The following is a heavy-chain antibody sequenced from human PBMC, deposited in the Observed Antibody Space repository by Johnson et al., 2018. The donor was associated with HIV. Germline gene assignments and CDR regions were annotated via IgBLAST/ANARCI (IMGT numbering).Heavy chain of an antibody. CDR2: IRYDGSNK. CDR1: GFTFSSYG. V-gene: IGHV3-30*02. CDR3: ARACRDGYTCDVFDI. Sequence: QVQLVESGGGVVQPGGSLRLSCAASGFTFSSYGMHWVRQAPGKGLEWVAFIRYDGSNKYYADSVKGRFSISRDNSKNTLYLQMNSLRAEDTAVYYCARACRDGYTCDVFDIRGQGTMVTVSS. J-gene: IGHJ3*02. D-gene: IGHD5-24*01.